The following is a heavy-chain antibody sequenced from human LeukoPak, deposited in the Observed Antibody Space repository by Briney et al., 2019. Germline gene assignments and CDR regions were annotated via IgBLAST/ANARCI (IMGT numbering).Heavy chain of an antibody. V-gene: IGHV3-21*01. J-gene: IGHJ5*02. CDR2: ISGISSYI. CDR1: GFTSSRYS. D-gene: IGHD2-15*01. CDR3: ARDGRGDYCSGGSCLMFDP. Sequence: PGGSLRLSCAASGFTSSRYSLNWVRQAPGKGLEWVSSISGISSYIYYADSVKGRFTISRDNANNSLFLQMNSLRAEDTAVYYCARDGRGDYCSGGSCLMFDPWGQGTLVTVSS.